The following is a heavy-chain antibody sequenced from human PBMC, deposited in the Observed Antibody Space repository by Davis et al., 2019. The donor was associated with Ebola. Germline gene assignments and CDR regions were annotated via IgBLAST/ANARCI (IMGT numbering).Heavy chain of an antibody. Sequence: GGSLRLSCAASGFTFSSYWMSWVRQAPGKGLEWVANIKQDGSEKYYVDSVKGRFTISRDNAKNSLYLQMNSLRAEDTAVYYCARDQSGRHDFWSGPFDYWGQGTLVTVSS. CDR1: GFTFSSYW. V-gene: IGHV3-7*03. D-gene: IGHD3-3*01. CDR3: ARDQSGRHDFWSGPFDY. CDR2: IKQDGSEK. J-gene: IGHJ4*02.